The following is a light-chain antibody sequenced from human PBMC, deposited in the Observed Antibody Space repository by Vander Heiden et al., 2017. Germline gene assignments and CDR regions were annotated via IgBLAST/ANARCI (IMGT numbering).Light chain of an antibody. Sequence: IQLTQSPSFLSASVGDRVTITGRASQGIGSSLAWYRQKPWKAPKLLIFGASTLQSGVPSRFSGSGSGTVFTLSIIILQPDDFATYYCQQVNTASFTFGHGTTVDI. CDR2: GAS. CDR1: QGIGSS. CDR3: QQVNTASFT. J-gene: IGKJ3*01. V-gene: IGKV1-9*01.